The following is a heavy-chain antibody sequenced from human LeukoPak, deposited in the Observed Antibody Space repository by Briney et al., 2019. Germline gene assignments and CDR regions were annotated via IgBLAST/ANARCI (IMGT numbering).Heavy chain of an antibody. CDR2: IYSSGST. CDR1: GGSISSSSDC. CDR3: ASDERAIFLYYFDY. J-gene: IGHJ4*02. D-gene: IGHD2/OR15-2a*01. V-gene: IGHV4-39*01. Sequence: SETLSLTCTVTGGSISSSSDCWGWIRQPPGKGLEWIGSIYSSGSTYYNPSLKSRVTMSVDTSKNQFSLKLNSVTAADTAGYYWASDERAIFLYYFDYWGQGTLVTVSS.